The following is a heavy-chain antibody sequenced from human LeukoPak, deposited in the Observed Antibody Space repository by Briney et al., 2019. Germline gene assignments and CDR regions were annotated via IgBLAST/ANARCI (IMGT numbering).Heavy chain of an antibody. J-gene: IGHJ4*02. CDR3: ARDLEDRSGSYFNY. CDR1: GGTFSSYA. Sequence: ASVKVSCKASGGTFSSYAISWVRQAPGQGLEWMGGIIPIFGTANYAQKFQGRVTITADESTSTAYMELSSLRSEDTAVYYCARDLEDRSGSYFNYWGQGTLVTVSS. CDR2: IIPIFGTA. D-gene: IGHD1-26*01. V-gene: IGHV1-69*13.